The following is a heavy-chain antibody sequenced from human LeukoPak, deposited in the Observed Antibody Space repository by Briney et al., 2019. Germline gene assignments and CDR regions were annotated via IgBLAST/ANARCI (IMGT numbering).Heavy chain of an antibody. Sequence: GGSLRLSCAASGFTFSSYSMNWVRQAPGKGLEWVSSISSSSSYIYYADSVKGRFAISRDNAKNSLYLQMNSLRAEDTAVYYCARGNFGELFIWGQGTLVTVSS. D-gene: IGHD3-10*01. J-gene: IGHJ4*02. CDR1: GFTFSSYS. CDR2: ISSSSSYI. CDR3: ARGNFGELFI. V-gene: IGHV3-21*01.